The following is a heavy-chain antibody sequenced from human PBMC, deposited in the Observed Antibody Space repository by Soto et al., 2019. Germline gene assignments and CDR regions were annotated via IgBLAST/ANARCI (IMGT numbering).Heavy chain of an antibody. CDR3: ARSPNYYYYGFDV. V-gene: IGHV4-61*08. J-gene: IGHJ6*02. CDR2: IYYSGST. D-gene: IGHD3-10*01. CDR1: GGSVSSGGYF. Sequence: SETLSLTCTVSGGSVSSGGYFWSWLRQSPGKLLEWIAYIYYSGSTNYNPSLKSRATISVDTSKSQVSLTLTSMTAADAALYYCARSPNYYYYGFDVWGQGTAVTVSS.